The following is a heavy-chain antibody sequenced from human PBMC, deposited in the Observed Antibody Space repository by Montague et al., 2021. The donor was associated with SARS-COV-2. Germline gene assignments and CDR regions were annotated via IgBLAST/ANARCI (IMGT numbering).Heavy chain of an antibody. J-gene: IGHJ4*02. Sequence: SETLSLTCAVSGYSISTSYWWGWLRPAPGRGLEWIGYIYHTGSNHHNPSLKSRVTMSVDKSNNLFSLALSSVTAVDTAVYYCAKSADHNYFLDSWGQGTPVTVSS. CDR3: AKSADHNYFLDS. CDR1: GYSISTSYW. CDR2: IYHTGSN. D-gene: IGHD5-24*01. V-gene: IGHV4-28*01.